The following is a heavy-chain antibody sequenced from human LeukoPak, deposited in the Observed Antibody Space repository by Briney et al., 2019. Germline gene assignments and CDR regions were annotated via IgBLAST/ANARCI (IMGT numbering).Heavy chain of an antibody. CDR2: IYTSGST. D-gene: IGHD3-10*01. J-gene: IGHJ5*02. Sequence: PSETLSLTCTVSGGSISSYYWSWIRQPAGKGLEWIGRIYTSGSTNYNPSLKSRVTMSVDTSKNQFSLKLSSVTAADTAVYYCARDPPHTYYYGSGSAYNWFDPWGQGTLVTVSS. CDR1: GGSISSYY. CDR3: ARDPPHTYYYGSGSAYNWFDP. V-gene: IGHV4-4*07.